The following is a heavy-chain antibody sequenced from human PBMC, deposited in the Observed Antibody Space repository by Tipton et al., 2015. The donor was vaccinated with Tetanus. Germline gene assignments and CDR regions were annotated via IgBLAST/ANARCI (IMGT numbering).Heavy chain of an antibody. CDR3: ARANYDFPKKGPFDS. Sequence: TLSLSCSVSGASISSGGYFWNWIRHRPGKGLEWLGYIYYSGSTYYNPSLKSRVTISVDTSKNQFSLRLSSVTAADTAVYYCARANYDFPKKGPFDSWGQGTLVTVSS. CDR1: GASISSGGYF. V-gene: IGHV4-31*03. CDR2: IYYSGST. D-gene: IGHD3-3*01. J-gene: IGHJ4*02.